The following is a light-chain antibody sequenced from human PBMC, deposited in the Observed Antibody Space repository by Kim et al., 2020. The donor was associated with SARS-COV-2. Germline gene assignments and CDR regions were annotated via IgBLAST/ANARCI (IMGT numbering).Light chain of an antibody. J-gene: IGLJ3*02. CDR2: SAL. V-gene: IGLV2-18*02. CDR1: SSDVGSYDS. Sequence: QSALIQPPSVSGSPGQSVTISCTGRSSDVGSYDSASWYQLHPGTVPKPMIYSALSQPSGVPDRLSGSKSGNTASITISGLQAEVVADHRCCSCTSSGVFGGGTQLTVL. CDR3: CSCTSSGV.